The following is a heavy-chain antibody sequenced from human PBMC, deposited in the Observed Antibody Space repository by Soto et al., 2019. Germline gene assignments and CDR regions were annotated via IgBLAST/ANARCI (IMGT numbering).Heavy chain of an antibody. CDR3: ARGEGYGSSTSCDFDY. V-gene: IGHV4-34*01. CDR1: GGSFSGYY. J-gene: IGHJ4*02. Sequence: SETLSLTCAVYGGSFSGYYWNWISQHPGKGLEWMGEINHSGSTNYNPSLKSRVTISVDTFKNQFSLKLSSVTAADTAVYYCARGEGYGSSTSCDFDYWGQGTLVTVS. D-gene: IGHD2-2*01. CDR2: INHSGST.